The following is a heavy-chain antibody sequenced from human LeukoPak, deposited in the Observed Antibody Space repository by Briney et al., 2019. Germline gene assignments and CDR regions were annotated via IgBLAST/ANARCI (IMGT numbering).Heavy chain of an antibody. CDR3: TTRIVVVVAATRVDAFDI. D-gene: IGHD2-15*01. V-gene: IGHV3-15*01. CDR2: IKSNADGGTP. CDR1: GFIFMNAW. J-gene: IGHJ3*02. Sequence: GGSLRLSCAASGFIFMNAWMIWVRQAPGKGLEWVGRIKSNADGGTPDYAAPARGRFTISRDDSKNTLYLQMNSLKTEDTAVYYCTTRIVVVVAATRVDAFDIWGQGTMVTVSS.